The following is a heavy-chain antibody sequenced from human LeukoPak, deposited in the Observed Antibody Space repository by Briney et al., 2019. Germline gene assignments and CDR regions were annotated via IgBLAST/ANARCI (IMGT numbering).Heavy chain of an antibody. CDR3: ARDRLQLQS. CDR2: ISSSGST. J-gene: IGHJ5*02. CDR1: GDSISSGDYY. V-gene: IGHV4-61*02. Sequence: SETLSLTCTVSGDSISSGDYYWSWIRQPAGKGLEWIGRISSSGSTNYNPSLKSRVTISVDTSKNQFSLKLSSVTAADTAVYYCARDRLQLQSWGQGTLVTVSS. D-gene: IGHD1-1*01.